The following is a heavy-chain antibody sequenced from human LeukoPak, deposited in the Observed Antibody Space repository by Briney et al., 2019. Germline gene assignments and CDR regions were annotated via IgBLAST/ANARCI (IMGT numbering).Heavy chain of an antibody. J-gene: IGHJ3*02. CDR3: ARGPYSYDSSGAFDI. CDR1: GYSISSGYY. V-gene: IGHV4-38-2*02. CDR2: IYHSGST. D-gene: IGHD3-22*01. Sequence: PSETLSLTCTVSGYSISSGYYWGWIRQPPGKGLEWIGSIYHSGSTYYNPSLKSRVTISLDTSKNQFSLKLSSVTAADTAVYFCARGPYSYDSSGAFDIWGQGTMVTVSS.